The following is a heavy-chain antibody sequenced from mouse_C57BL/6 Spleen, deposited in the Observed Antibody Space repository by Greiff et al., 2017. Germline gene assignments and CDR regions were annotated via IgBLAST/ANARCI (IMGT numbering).Heavy chain of an antibody. J-gene: IGHJ4*01. V-gene: IGHV1-55*01. CDR1: GYTFTSYW. D-gene: IGHD2-4*01. CDR2: IYPGSGST. CDR3: ARPTNYEDYYYAMDY. Sequence: VQLQQPGAELVKPGASVKMSCKASGYTFTSYWITWVKQRPGQGLEWIGDIYPGSGSTNYNEKFKSKATLTVDTSSSTAYMQLSSLTSEDSAVYYCARPTNYEDYYYAMDYWGQGTSVTVSS.